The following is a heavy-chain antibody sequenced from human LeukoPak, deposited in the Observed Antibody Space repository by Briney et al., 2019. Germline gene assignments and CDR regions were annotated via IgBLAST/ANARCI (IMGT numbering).Heavy chain of an antibody. Sequence: SETLSLTCTVSSDSISSYYWSWIRQPPGKGLEWIGYFYYSGSTNYNPSLKSRVTISLDTSKSQFSLKLSSVTAADTAVYYCARGMAVSGLGYWYFDLWGRGTLVTVSS. CDR1: SDSISSYY. V-gene: IGHV4-59*01. J-gene: IGHJ2*01. D-gene: IGHD6-19*01. CDR3: ARGMAVSGLGYWYFDL. CDR2: FYYSGST.